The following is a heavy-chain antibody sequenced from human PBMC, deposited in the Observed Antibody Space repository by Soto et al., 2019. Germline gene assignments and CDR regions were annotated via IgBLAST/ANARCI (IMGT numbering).Heavy chain of an antibody. CDR3: ANGSAGAHYQLKYYLDY. Sequence: MRLTWSAAGFTFSSNDMHWDRQAPAKGLEEVAVVSYDVSNKYYADSVKGRFTIARDNSKNTLYLQMNILVAEDTAVYYCANGSAGAHYQLKYYLDYWGQGTLVTVSS. CDR2: VSYDVSNK. CDR1: GFTFSSND. D-gene: IGHD2-2*01. J-gene: IGHJ4*02. V-gene: IGHV3-30*18.